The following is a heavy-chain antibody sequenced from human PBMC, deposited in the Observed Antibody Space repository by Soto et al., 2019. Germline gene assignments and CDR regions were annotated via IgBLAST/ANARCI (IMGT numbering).Heavy chain of an antibody. CDR1: GGTFSSYA. D-gene: IGHD3-16*02. V-gene: IGHV1-69*01. CDR3: ARVPLRLGELSFYYFDY. Sequence: VSCKASGGTFSSYAISWVRQAPGQGLEWMGGIIPIFGTANYAQKFQGRVTITADESTSTAYMELSSLRSEDTAVYYCARVPLRLGELSFYYFDYWGQGTLVTVSS. CDR2: IIPIFGTA. J-gene: IGHJ4*02.